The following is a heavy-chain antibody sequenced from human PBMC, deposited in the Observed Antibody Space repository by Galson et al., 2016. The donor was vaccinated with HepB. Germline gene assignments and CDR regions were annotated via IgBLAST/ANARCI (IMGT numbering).Heavy chain of an antibody. Sequence: SLRLSCAASGFTFSYYSMNWVRLAPGKGLEWVSSISSSGSYIYYSDALKGRVAISRDNAKKSLYLQMNSLRAEDTAVYYCVRDGLGDPGSFDLWGQGTFVTVSS. J-gene: IGHJ3*01. CDR2: ISSSGSYI. D-gene: IGHD4-17*01. V-gene: IGHV3-21*01. CDR1: GFTFSYYS. CDR3: VRDGLGDPGSFDL.